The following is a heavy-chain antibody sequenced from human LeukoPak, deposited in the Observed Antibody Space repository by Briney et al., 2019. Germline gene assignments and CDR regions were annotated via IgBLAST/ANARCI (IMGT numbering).Heavy chain of an antibody. CDR2: IWHDGSNK. D-gene: IGHD4-17*01. J-gene: IGHJ4*02. CDR1: GFAFNTYG. V-gene: IGHV3-33*01. CDR3: ARYPNDSGQYYLDY. Sequence: GGSLRLSCTASGFAFNTYGMHWVRQAPGKGLEWVAVIWHDGSNKYYGDSVKGRFTISRDNSKNTLYLQMNSLRADDTAVYYCARYPNDSGQYYLDYWGQGTLVTVSS.